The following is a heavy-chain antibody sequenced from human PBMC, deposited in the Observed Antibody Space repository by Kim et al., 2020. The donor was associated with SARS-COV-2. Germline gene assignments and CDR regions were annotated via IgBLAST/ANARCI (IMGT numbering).Heavy chain of an antibody. Sequence: TAEYAASVKSRFSISRDDSQSSLYLQMNSLISGDTAGYYCARGHSSFDYWGQGTLVTVSS. CDR2: TA. CDR3: ARGHSSFDY. J-gene: IGHJ4*02. V-gene: IGHV3-72*01.